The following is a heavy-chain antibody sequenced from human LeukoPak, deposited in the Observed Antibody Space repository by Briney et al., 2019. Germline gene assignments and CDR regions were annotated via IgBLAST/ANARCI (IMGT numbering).Heavy chain of an antibody. J-gene: IGHJ4*02. Sequence: SETLSLTCTVSGDSISSSSYYWGWIRQPPGKGLEWIGSFYYSGSSYYNPSLRSRVTMSVDTSKNQFSLKLSSVTAADMAVYYCASSIVPAARGNYFDYWGQGTLVTVSS. V-gene: IGHV4-39*07. CDR2: FYYSGSS. D-gene: IGHD2-2*01. CDR1: GDSISSSSYY. CDR3: ASSIVPAARGNYFDY.